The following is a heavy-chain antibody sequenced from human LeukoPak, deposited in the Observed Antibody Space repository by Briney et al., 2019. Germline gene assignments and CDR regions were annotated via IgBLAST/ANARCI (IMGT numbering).Heavy chain of an antibody. Sequence: GGSLRLSCLVAGITLSNYGMSWVRQAPGKGRECGAGLSGSSGSTHYADYVKGRFTISRDNPRNTLYLQRNSLRAEDTAVYFCAKRGIVIRSLFVVGYHKEASYFDSWGQGALVTVSS. CDR2: LSGSSGST. CDR3: AKRGIVIRSLFVVGYHKEASYFDS. V-gene: IGHV3-23*01. CDR1: GITLSNYG. J-gene: IGHJ4*02. D-gene: IGHD3-16*01.